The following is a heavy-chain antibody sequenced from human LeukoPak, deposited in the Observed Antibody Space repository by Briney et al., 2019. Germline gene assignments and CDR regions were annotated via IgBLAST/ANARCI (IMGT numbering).Heavy chain of an antibody. CDR2: IYSGGST. Sequence: GESLRLSCAASGFTVSSNYMSWVRQAPGKGLEWVSVIYSGGSTYYADSVKGRFTISRDNSKNTLFLQMNSLRAEDTAVYYCARGAYSSSWYFDYWGQGTLVTVSS. V-gene: IGHV3-53*01. CDR3: ARGAYSSSWYFDY. CDR1: GFTVSSNY. D-gene: IGHD6-13*01. J-gene: IGHJ4*02.